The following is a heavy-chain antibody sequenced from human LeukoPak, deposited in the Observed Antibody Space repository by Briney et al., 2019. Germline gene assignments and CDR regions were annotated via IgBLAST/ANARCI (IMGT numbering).Heavy chain of an antibody. J-gene: IGHJ4*02. V-gene: IGHV3-23*01. D-gene: IGHD1-1*01. CDR1: GFTFSSYG. Sequence: PGGSLRLSCAASGFTFSSYGMHWVRQAPGKGLEWLSGLSGSGSTTYYADSVKGRFTISRDNSKNTLYLQMDTLRAEDTAVYYCAKGSSTNSYYFGSWGPGTLVTVSS. CDR3: AKGSSTNSYYFGS. CDR2: LSGSGSTT.